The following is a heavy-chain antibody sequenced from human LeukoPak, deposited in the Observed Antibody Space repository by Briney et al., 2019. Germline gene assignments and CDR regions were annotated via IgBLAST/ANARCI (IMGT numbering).Heavy chain of an antibody. D-gene: IGHD3-10*01. V-gene: IGHV3-30*04. J-gene: IGHJ4*02. CDR3: ARGMDRGVGIDY. CDR2: ISYGGSDK. CDR1: AFTFNNYP. Sequence: PGGSLRLSCAASAFTFNNYPIHWVRQAPGKGLEWVAVISYGGSDKYYADSVKGRFTISRDNSKNTLFLQMDSLRPDDTAIYYCARGMDRGVGIDYWGQGTLVTVSS.